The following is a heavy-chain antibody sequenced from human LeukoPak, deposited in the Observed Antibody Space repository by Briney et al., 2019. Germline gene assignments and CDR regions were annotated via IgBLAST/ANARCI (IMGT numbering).Heavy chain of an antibody. V-gene: IGHV1-69*04. J-gene: IGHJ6*02. D-gene: IGHD1-7*01. Sequence: SVKVSCKASGGTFSSYTISWVRQAPGQGLEWMGRIIPILGIANYAQKFQGRVTITADKSTSTAYMELSSLRSEGTAVYYCARDLRLELDYGMDVWGQGTTVTVSS. CDR1: GGTFSSYT. CDR2: IIPILGIA. CDR3: ARDLRLELDYGMDV.